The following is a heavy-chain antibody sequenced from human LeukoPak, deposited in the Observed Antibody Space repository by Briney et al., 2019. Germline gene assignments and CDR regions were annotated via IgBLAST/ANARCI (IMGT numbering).Heavy chain of an antibody. Sequence: GGSLRLSCAASGFTFSTSAMHWVPQAPGKGREWVAVISYDGSKQTYADSVKGRFTISRDNAKNSLYLQMNSLRAEDTAFYYCARGKMVGATAWGGLDYWGQGTLVTVSS. CDR3: ARGKMVGATAWGGLDY. D-gene: IGHD1-26*01. J-gene: IGHJ4*02. CDR1: GFTFSTSA. V-gene: IGHV3-30-3*01. CDR2: ISYDGSKQ.